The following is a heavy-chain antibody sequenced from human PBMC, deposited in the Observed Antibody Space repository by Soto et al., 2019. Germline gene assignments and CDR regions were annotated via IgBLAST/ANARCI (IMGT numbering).Heavy chain of an antibody. J-gene: IGHJ3*02. CDR2: MNPNSGNT. D-gene: IGHD2-15*01. CDR3: ARVLGYCSGGSCFQTDAFDI. CDR1: GYTFTSYD. Sequence: ASVKVSCKASGYTFTSYDINWVRQATGQGLEWMGWMNPNSGNTGYAQKFQGRVTITADKSTSTAYMELSSLRSEDTAVYYCARVLGYCSGGSCFQTDAFDIWGQGTMVTVSS. V-gene: IGHV1-8*01.